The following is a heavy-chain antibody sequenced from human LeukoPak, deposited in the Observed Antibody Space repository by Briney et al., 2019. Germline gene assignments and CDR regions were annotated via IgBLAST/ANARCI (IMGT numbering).Heavy chain of an antibody. CDR1: GYSFTNYW. CDR2: IYPGDSET. J-gene: IGHJ4*02. V-gene: IGHV5-51*01. D-gene: IGHD6-13*01. Sequence: GESLKISCKGSGYSFTNYWIGWVRQMPGKGLEWMGIIYPGDSETTYSPPFQGQVTISADKSISTAYLQWSSLKASDTAMYYCARPVYSSSYLVDYWGQGTLVTVSS. CDR3: ARPVYSSSYLVDY.